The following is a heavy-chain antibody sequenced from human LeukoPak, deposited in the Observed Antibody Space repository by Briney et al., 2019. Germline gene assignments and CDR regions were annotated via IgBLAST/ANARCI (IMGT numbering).Heavy chain of an antibody. CDR2: IKQDGSEK. J-gene: IGHJ4*02. D-gene: IGHD3-3*01. V-gene: IGHV3-7*01. Sequence: GGSLRLSCAASGFTFSSYWMSWVRQAPGKGLEWVANIKQDGSEKYYVDPVKGRFTISRDNAKNSLYLQMNSLRAEDTAVYYCARDSHDFWSGYLDYWGQGTLVTVSS. CDR3: ARDSHDFWSGYLDY. CDR1: GFTFSSYW.